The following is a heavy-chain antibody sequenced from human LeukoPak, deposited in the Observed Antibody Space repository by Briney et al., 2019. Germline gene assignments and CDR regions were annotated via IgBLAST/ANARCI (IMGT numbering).Heavy chain of an antibody. CDR1: GFTFSTYA. J-gene: IGHJ4*02. V-gene: IGHV3-48*01. CDR2: ISSSSNTI. Sequence: GGALRLSCAASGFTFSTYAMNWVRQAPGEGLEWVSYISSSSNTIYYADSVQGRFTISRDNANNSLYLQMNSLIAEDTAVYYCARDGYDFWSGYPTTVDFWGQGTLVTVSS. D-gene: IGHD3-3*01. CDR3: ARDGYDFWSGYPTTVDF.